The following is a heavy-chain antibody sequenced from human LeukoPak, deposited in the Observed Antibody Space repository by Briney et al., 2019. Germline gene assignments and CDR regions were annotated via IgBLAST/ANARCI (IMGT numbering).Heavy chain of an antibody. CDR3: ARGQYPNPIYYYYYMDV. CDR2: IRCSSSYI. J-gene: IGHJ6*03. CDR1: GFIFSSYS. V-gene: IGHV3-21*01. D-gene: IGHD4-11*01. Sequence: GGSLRLFCAASGFIFSSYSMNWVRQAPGKGLEWVSSIRCSSSYIYYADSVKGRFTISRDNAKNSLYLQMNSLRAEDTAVYYCARGQYPNPIYYYYYMDVWGKGTTVTVSS.